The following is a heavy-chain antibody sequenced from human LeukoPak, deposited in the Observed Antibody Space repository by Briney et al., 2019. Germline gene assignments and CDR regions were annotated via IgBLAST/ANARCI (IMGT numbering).Heavy chain of an antibody. V-gene: IGHV3-30*18. CDR2: ISYDGSNK. Sequence: PGGSLRLSCAASGFTFSSYGMHRVRQAPGKGLEWVAVISYDGSNKYYADSVKGRFTISRDNSKNTLYLQMNSLRAEDTAVYYCAKDQYYDSSGYYVNYFDYWGQGTLVTVSS. CDR3: AKDQYYDSSGYYVNYFDY. J-gene: IGHJ4*02. CDR1: GFTFSSYG. D-gene: IGHD3-22*01.